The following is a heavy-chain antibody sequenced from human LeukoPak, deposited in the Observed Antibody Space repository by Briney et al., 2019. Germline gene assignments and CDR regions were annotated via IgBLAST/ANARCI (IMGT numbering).Heavy chain of an antibody. CDR1: GGSSSGYY. V-gene: IGHV4-34*01. CDR2: INHSGST. CDR3: ARGVYYYGMDV. Sequence: SETLSLTCAVYGGSSSGYYWSWIRQPPGKGLEWIGEINHSGSTNYNPSLKSRVTISVDTSKNQFSLKLSSVTAADTAVYYCARGVYYYGMDVWGQGTTVTVSS. J-gene: IGHJ6*02.